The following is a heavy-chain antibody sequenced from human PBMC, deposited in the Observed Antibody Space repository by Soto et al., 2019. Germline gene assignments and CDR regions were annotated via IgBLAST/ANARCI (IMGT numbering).Heavy chain of an antibody. CDR2: IYYGGST. Sequence: SETLSLTCTVSGGSISGYYWSWIRQPPGKGLEWIGYIYYGGSTNYNPSLRSRITISIDTSKNQFSLRLSSVTAADTAVYYCARRSTVTTGYFQHWGQGTLVTVSS. CDR1: GGSISGYY. CDR3: ARRSTVTTGYFQH. J-gene: IGHJ1*01. V-gene: IGHV4-59*08. D-gene: IGHD4-17*01.